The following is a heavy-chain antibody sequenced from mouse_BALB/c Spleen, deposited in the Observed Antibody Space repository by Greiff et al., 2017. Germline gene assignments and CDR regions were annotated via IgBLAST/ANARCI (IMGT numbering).Heavy chain of an antibody. CDR2: ISSGGST. J-gene: IGHJ2*01. CDR1: GFTFSSYA. CDR3: ASVYYGNYPDY. Sequence: EVMLVESGGGLVKPGGSLKLSCAASGFTFSSYAMSWVRQTPEKRLEWVASISSGGSTYYPDSVKGRFTISRDNARNILYLQMSSLRSEDTAMYYCASVYYGNYPDYWGQGTTLTVSS. D-gene: IGHD2-1*01. V-gene: IGHV5-6-5*01.